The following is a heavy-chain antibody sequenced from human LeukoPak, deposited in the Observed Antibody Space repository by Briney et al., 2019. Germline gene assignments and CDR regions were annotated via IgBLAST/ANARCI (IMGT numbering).Heavy chain of an antibody. CDR1: GLTFSSYW. CDR2: IKQDGSEK. V-gene: IGHV3-7*03. D-gene: IGHD3-10*01. CDR3: AKDLDYYGSGSPFDY. J-gene: IGHJ4*02. Sequence: GGSLRLSCAASGLTFSSYWMSWVRQAPGKGLEWVANIKQDGSEKYYVDSVKGRFTISRDNAKSSLYLQMNSLRAEDTAVYYCAKDLDYYGSGSPFDYWGQGTLVTVSS.